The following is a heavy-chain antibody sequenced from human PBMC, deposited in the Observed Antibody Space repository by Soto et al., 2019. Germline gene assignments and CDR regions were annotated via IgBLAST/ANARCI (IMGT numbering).Heavy chain of an antibody. Sequence: EVQLVESGGGLVQPGGSLRLSCAASGFTFSSYWMSWVRQAPGKGLEWVANIKQDGSEKYYVDSVKGRFTISRDNAKNSLYLQMNSLRAQDTAVYYCARDPTVTTDFTYYYCFYLDVWGKGTTVTVSS. CDR3: ARDPTVTTDFTYYYCFYLDV. J-gene: IGHJ6*03. D-gene: IGHD4-17*01. V-gene: IGHV3-7*01. CDR1: GFTFSSYW. CDR2: IKQDGSEK.